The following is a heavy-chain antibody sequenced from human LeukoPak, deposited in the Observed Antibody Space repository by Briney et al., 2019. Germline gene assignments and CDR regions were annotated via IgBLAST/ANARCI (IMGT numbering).Heavy chain of an antibody. V-gene: IGHV4-34*01. Sequence: PSETLSLTCAVYGGSFSGYYWSWIRQPPGKGLEWIGEINHSGSTNYNPSLKSRVTISVDTSKNQFSLKLSSVTAADTAVYHCARGPQKLFYDFWSGYHGSWFDPWGQGTLVTVSS. D-gene: IGHD3-3*01. J-gene: IGHJ5*02. CDR1: GGSFSGYY. CDR2: INHSGST. CDR3: ARGPQKLFYDFWSGYHGSWFDP.